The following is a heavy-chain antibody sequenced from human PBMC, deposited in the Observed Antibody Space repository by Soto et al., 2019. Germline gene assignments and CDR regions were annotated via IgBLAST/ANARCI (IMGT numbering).Heavy chain of an antibody. V-gene: IGHV3-21*01. D-gene: IGHD5-18*01. CDR2: ITSSSSFI. CDR1: GFTFSSYS. CDR3: ATDGGYSYGLFWFHP. J-gene: IGHJ5*02. Sequence: EVQLVESGGGLVKPGGSLRLSCAASGFTFSSYSMNWVRQAPGKGLEWVSSITSSSSFIFYADSVKGRFTVSRDNAKNPLTLQMNSLRADDTAVYYWATDGGYSYGLFWFHPWGQGTLVTVSS.